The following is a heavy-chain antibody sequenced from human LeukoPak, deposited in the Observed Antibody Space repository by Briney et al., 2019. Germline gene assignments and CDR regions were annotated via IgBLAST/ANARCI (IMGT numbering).Heavy chain of an antibody. CDR3: AKAGSSGSSWSYYYYYYMDV. J-gene: IGHJ6*03. D-gene: IGHD6-13*01. CDR1: GFTFSSYG. Sequence: PGGSLRLSCAASGFTFSSYGMHWVRQAPGKGLEWVAVISYDGSNKYYADSVKGRFTISRDNSKNTLYPQMNSLRAEDTAVYYCAKAGSSGSSWSYYYYYYMDVWGKGTTVTVSS. CDR2: ISYDGSNK. V-gene: IGHV3-30*18.